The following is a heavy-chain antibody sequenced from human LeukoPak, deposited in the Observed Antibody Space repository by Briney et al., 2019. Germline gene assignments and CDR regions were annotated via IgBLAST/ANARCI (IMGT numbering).Heavy chain of an antibody. V-gene: IGHV3-21*01. Sequence: PGGSLRLSCAASGFTFSSYSMNWVRQAPGKGLEWVSSISSSSSYIYYADSVKGRFTISRDNAKNSLYLQMNSLRAEDTAVYYCAREWTTVTTVDYWGQGNLVTVSS. CDR1: GFTFSSYS. J-gene: IGHJ4*02. CDR2: ISSSSSYI. CDR3: AREWTTVTTVDY. D-gene: IGHD4-17*01.